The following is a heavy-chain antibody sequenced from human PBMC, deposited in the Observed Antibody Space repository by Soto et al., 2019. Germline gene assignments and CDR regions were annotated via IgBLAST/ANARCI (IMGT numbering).Heavy chain of an antibody. CDR1: GYTFTSYG. D-gene: IGHD6-13*01. Sequence: GASVKVSCKASGYTFTSYGISWVRQAPGQGLEWMGWISAYNGNTNYAQKLQGRVTMTTDTSTSTAYMELRSLRSDDTAVYYCARESSSSWFGGYYYYYYGMDVWGQGTTVTVSS. J-gene: IGHJ6*02. V-gene: IGHV1-18*01. CDR3: ARESSSSWFGGYYYYYYGMDV. CDR2: ISAYNGNT.